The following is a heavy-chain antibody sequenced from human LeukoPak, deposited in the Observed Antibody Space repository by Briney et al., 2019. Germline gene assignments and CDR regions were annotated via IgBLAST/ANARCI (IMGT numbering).Heavy chain of an antibody. V-gene: IGHV4-59*12. CDR1: GASMSSNY. J-gene: IGHJ4*02. CDR2: IYHSGKT. D-gene: IGHD6-19*01. CDR3: ASTRRAAVAGRFDS. Sequence: SETLSLTCNVSGASMSSNYWSWIRQPPGKGLEWIGYIYHSGKTNYSPSLESRGTMSVDESKNQFSLRVHFVSASDTAVYYCASTRRAAVAGRFDSWGQGTLVTVSS.